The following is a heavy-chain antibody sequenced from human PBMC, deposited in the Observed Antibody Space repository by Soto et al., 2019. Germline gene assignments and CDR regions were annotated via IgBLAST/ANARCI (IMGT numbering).Heavy chain of an antibody. CDR3: ATSRDGYNRTEPRYYYYGMDV. D-gene: IGHD5-12*01. CDR1: GYTFTGYY. V-gene: IGHV1-2*04. Sequence: ASVKVSCKASGYTFTGYYMHWVRQAPGQGLEWMGWINPNSGGTNYAQKFQGWVTMTRDTSISTAYMERSRLRSDDTAVYYCATSRDGYNRTEPRYYYYGMDVWGQGTTVTVSS. J-gene: IGHJ6*02. CDR2: INPNSGGT.